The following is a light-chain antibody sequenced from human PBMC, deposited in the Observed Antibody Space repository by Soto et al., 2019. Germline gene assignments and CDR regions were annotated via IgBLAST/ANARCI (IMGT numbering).Light chain of an antibody. V-gene: IGLV1-44*01. CDR3: AAWDDSLNGHYV. CDR2: SNN. CDR1: SSNIGRNP. Sequence: QSVLTQPPSASGTPGQRVTISCSGSSSNIGRNPVNWYQQLPGTAPRLLIYSNNQRPSGVPDRFSGSKSGTSASLAISGLQSEDEADYYCAAWDDSLNGHYVFGTGTQLTVL. J-gene: IGLJ1*01.